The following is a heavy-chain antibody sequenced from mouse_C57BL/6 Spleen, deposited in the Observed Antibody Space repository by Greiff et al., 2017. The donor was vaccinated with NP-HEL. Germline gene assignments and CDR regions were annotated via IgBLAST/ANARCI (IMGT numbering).Heavy chain of an antibody. V-gene: IGHV1-18*01. CDR3: ARRELLWPSWFAY. CDR2: INPNNGGT. CDR1: GYTFTDYN. D-gene: IGHD2-1*01. Sequence: VQLKQSGPELVKPGASVKIPCKASGYTFTDYNMDWVKQSHGKSLEWIGDINPNNGGTIYNQKFKGKATLTVDKSSSTAYMELRSLTSEDTAVYYCARRELLWPSWFAYWGQGTLVTVSA. J-gene: IGHJ3*01.